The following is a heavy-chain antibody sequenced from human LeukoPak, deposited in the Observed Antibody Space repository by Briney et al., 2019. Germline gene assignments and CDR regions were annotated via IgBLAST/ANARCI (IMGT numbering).Heavy chain of an antibody. D-gene: IGHD1-26*01. V-gene: IGHV3-23*01. J-gene: IGHJ4*02. CDR3: AKGGSDYDDHGYSFDY. CDR1: GFTFSRYA. Sequence: GGSLRLSCAASGFTFSRYAMSWVRQAPGKGLEWVSALGVSVSGYGGSTYYADSVKGRFTISRDNSKNTLYLQMNSLRAEDTAVYYCAKGGSDYDDHGYSFDYWGQGALVTVSS. CDR2: LGVSVSGYGGST.